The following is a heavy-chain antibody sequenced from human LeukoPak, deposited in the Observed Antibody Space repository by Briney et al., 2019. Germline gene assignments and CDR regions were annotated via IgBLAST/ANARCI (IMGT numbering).Heavy chain of an antibody. J-gene: IGHJ4*02. CDR1: GFTFNSYW. D-gene: IGHD3-10*01. CDR2: IDPDGSEK. CDR3: ARIYYFGDNNWRYFDN. Sequence: PGGSLRLSCAASGFTFNSYWMSWVRQAPGKGREWVANIDPDGSEKQYGDSVKGRFTTSRDNAKNSLYLQMNSLRAEDTAIYYCARIYYFGDNNWRYFDNWGQGTLVTVSS. V-gene: IGHV3-7*01.